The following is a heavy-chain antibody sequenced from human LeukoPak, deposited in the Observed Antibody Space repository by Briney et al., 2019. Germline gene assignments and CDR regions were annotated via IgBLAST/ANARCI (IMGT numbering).Heavy chain of an antibody. V-gene: IGHV4-34*01. CDR3: ARAGIAAAGPPGAYYMDV. CDR1: GGSFSGYY. D-gene: IGHD6-13*01. Sequence: SETLPLTCAVYGGSFSGYYRSWIRQPPGKGLEWIGEINHSGSTNYNPSLKSRVTISVDTSKNQFSLKLSSVTAADTAVYYCARAGIAAAGPPGAYYMDVWGKGTTVTVSS. CDR2: INHSGST. J-gene: IGHJ6*03.